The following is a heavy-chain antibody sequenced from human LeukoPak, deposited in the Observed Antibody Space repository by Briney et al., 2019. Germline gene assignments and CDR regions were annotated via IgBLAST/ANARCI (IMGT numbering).Heavy chain of an antibody. V-gene: IGHV1-2*02. CDR3: ARAFYYGSGTYYNVPGY. CDR2: INPNSGGT. J-gene: IGHJ4*02. D-gene: IGHD3-10*01. CDR1: GYTFTDYY. Sequence: ASVKVSCEASGYTFTDYYMRWVRQAPGQGLEWMGWINPNSGGTNYARKFQGRVTMTRDTSINTGYMELSRLRSDDTALYYCARAFYYGSGTYYNVPGYWGQGTLVTVSS.